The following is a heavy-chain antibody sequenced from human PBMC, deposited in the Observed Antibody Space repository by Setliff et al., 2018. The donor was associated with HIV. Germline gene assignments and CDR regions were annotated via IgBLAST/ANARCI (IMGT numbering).Heavy chain of an antibody. CDR2: IRSSGDT. D-gene: IGHD2-8*01. CDR3: ARPTTGVGGGAAFDI. V-gene: IGHV4-39*01. CDR1: GASISSHNYY. Sequence: LSLTCTVSGASISSHNYYWGWIRQSPGKGLEWIASIRSSGDTYYNPSLQSRVIISVDTSNNQISLKLTSVTAADTAVYYCARPTTGVGGGAAFDIWGQGTMVTVSS. J-gene: IGHJ3*02.